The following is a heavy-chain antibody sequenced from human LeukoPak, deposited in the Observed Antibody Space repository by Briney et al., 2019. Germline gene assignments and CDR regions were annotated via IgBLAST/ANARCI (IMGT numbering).Heavy chain of an antibody. J-gene: IGHJ6*03. Sequence: ASVKVSCKASGGTFSSYAISWVRQAPGQGLEWMGGIIPIFGTANYAQKFQGRVTITADESTSTAYMELSSLRSEDTAVYYCARDGVVPAAPTGMDVWGKGTTVTVSS. V-gene: IGHV1-69*13. CDR3: ARDGVVPAAPTGMDV. CDR2: IIPIFGTA. CDR1: GGTFSSYA. D-gene: IGHD2-2*01.